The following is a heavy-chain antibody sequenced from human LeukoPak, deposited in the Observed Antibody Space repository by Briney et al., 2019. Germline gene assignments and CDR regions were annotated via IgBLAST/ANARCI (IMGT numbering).Heavy chain of an antibody. Sequence: PGGSLRLSCTASGFTSTNYAMSWIRQAPGKGLEWVAYLRSKAHGGTTESAASVKGRFTISRDESKGIAYLQMNSLKTEDTAVYFCSSSVRDDYNLFFDSWGQGTRVTVSS. J-gene: IGHJ4*02. D-gene: IGHD5-24*01. CDR2: LRSKAHGGTT. CDR3: SSSVRDDYNLFFDS. CDR1: GFTSTNYA. V-gene: IGHV3-49*03.